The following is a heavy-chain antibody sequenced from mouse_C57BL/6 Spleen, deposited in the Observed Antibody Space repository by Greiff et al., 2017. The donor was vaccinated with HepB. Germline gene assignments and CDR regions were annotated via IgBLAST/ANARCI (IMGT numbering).Heavy chain of an antibody. Sequence: VKLQESGPELVKPGASVKISCKASGYAFSSSWMNWVKQRPGKGLEWIGRIYPGDGDTNYNGKFKGKATLTADKSSSTAYMQLSSLTSEDSAVYFCARRLTVVPYYAMDYWGQGTSVTVSS. J-gene: IGHJ4*01. D-gene: IGHD1-1*01. CDR1: GYAFSSSW. CDR3: ARRLTVVPYYAMDY. V-gene: IGHV1-82*01. CDR2: IYPGDGDT.